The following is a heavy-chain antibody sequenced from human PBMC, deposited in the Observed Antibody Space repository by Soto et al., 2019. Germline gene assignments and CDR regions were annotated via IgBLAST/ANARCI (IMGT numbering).Heavy chain of an antibody. J-gene: IGHJ4*02. CDR2: IISMFGTT. Sequence: ASVKVSCKASGGSITSYAVSRVRQAPGQGLEWMGGIISMFGTTHYAQKFQGRVTMTRDTSISTAYMGLSRLRSDDTAVYYCARDVYGSGSYYNSGFDYWGQGTLVTVSS. V-gene: IGHV1-2*02. CDR1: GGSITSYA. D-gene: IGHD3-10*01. CDR3: ARDVYGSGSYYNSGFDY.